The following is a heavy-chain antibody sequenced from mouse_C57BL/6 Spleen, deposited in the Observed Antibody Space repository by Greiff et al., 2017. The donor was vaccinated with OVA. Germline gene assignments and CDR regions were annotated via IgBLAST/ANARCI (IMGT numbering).Heavy chain of an antibody. J-gene: IGHJ2*01. Sequence: VQLQQPGAELVRPGSSVKLSCKASGYTFTSYWMDWVKQRPGQGLEWIGNIYPSDSETHYNQKFKDKATLTVDKSSSTAYMQLSSLTSEDSAVYYCARGDYGSSLTFDYWGQGTTLTVSS. CDR1: GYTFTSYW. CDR2: IYPSDSET. V-gene: IGHV1-61*01. D-gene: IGHD1-1*01. CDR3: ARGDYGSSLTFDY.